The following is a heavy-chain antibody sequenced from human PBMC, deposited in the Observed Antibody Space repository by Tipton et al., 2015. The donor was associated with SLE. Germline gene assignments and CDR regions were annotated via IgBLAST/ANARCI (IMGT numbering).Heavy chain of an antibody. CDR1: GGSISSHGSF. V-gene: IGHV4-39*07. CDR3: ARGYCTGDVCFGRGFFDY. J-gene: IGHJ4*02. CDR2: IYNSGST. D-gene: IGHD2-8*02. Sequence: TLSLTCTVSGGSISSHGSFWGWIRQPPGKGLEWVGIIYNSGSTYSNPSLRSRVTISVDTSKNHFSLKLRSVTAADTAVYYCARGYCTGDVCFGRGFFDYWGQGTLVTVSS.